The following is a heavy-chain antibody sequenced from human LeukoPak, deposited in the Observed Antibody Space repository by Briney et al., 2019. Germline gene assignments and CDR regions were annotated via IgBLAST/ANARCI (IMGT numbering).Heavy chain of an antibody. Sequence: SETLSLTCTVSGGSISSGGYYWSWIRQHPGKGLEWIGYIYYSGSTYYNPSLKGRVTISIDTSKNQFSLKLSSVTAADTAVYYCARDRSCSSTSCLTYYYYGMDVWGQGTTVTVSS. CDR2: IYYSGST. J-gene: IGHJ6*02. V-gene: IGHV4-31*03. D-gene: IGHD2-2*01. CDR1: GGSISSGGYY. CDR3: ARDRSCSSTSCLTYYYYGMDV.